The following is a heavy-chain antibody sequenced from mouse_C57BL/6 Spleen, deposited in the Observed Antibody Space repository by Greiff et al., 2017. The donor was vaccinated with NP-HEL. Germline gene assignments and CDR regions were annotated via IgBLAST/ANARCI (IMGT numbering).Heavy chain of an antibody. J-gene: IGHJ2*01. D-gene: IGHD1-1*01. Sequence: EVHLVESGGGLVKPGGSLKLSCAASGFTFSSYAMSWVRQTPEKRLEWVATISDGGSYTYYPDNVKGRFTISRDNAKNNLYQQMSSLKSEDTAMYYCARDTHYYGSSSYYFDYWGQGTTLTVSS. CDR3: ARDTHYYGSSSYYFDY. CDR1: GFTFSSYA. V-gene: IGHV5-4*01. CDR2: ISDGGSYT.